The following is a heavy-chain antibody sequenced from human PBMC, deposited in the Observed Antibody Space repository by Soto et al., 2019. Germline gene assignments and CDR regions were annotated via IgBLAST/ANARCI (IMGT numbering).Heavy chain of an antibody. CDR3: ARGGGHGILPDY. J-gene: IGHJ4*02. D-gene: IGHD3-3*02. V-gene: IGHV1-46*01. CDR1: GFTFTNFY. CDR2: INPTGGST. Sequence: QVLLVQSGAEVKKPGASLKISCKASGFTFTNFYLHWVRQAPGQGLEWMGIINPTGGSTTYAQQFHGRVTMTTDTSTTTLYMELSSLRSDDSGMYYCARGGGHGILPDYWGQGTLVTVSS.